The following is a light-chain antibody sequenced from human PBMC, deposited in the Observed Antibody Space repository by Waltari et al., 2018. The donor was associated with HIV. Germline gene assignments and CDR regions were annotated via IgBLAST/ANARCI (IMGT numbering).Light chain of an antibody. J-gene: IGLJ1*01. CDR3: MIWHSNAYV. V-gene: IGLV2-14*02. Sequence: QSALTQPASVSGSPGQSITLSCTGTSSDIGIYNVVSWYQQHPNIAPKLLIYEVSKRPSGVSARFSASKDASANAGILLISGIQSEDEADYYCMIWHSNAYVFGSGTKVTV. CDR1: SSDIGIYNV. CDR2: EVS.